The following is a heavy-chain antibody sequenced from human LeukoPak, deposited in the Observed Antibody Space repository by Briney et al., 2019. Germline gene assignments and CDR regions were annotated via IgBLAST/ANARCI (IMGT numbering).Heavy chain of an antibody. Sequence: ASVKVSCKASGYTFTSYAMHWVRQAPGQRLEWMGWINAGNGNTKYSQKFRGRVTITRDTSASTAYMELSSLRSEDTAVYYCARAWRDCSSTSCYFWFDPWGQGTLVTVSS. V-gene: IGHV1-3*01. D-gene: IGHD2-2*01. J-gene: IGHJ5*02. CDR2: INAGNGNT. CDR1: GYTFTSYA. CDR3: ARAWRDCSSTSCYFWFDP.